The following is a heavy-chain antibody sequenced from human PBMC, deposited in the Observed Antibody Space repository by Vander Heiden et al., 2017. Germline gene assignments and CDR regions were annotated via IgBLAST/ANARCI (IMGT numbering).Heavy chain of an antibody. CDR3: AKDLGRLMVYVSIDY. CDR2: ISGSGGGT. V-gene: IGHV3-23*01. CDR1: GFTFRNYA. J-gene: IGHJ4*02. Sequence: EVQLLESGGGLVQPGGSLRLSCAASGFTFRNYAMSWVRQAPGKGLEWVSGISGSGGGTYYADSVKGRFTISRDNSKNTLYLHMNTLRAEDTALYYCAKDLGRLMVYVSIDYWGQGTLVTVSS. D-gene: IGHD2-8*01.